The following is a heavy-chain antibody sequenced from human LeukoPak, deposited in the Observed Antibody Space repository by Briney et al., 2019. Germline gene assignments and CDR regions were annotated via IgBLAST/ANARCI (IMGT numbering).Heavy chain of an antibody. CDR2: IYHSGRT. CDR3: ARPNDIVVVPAGSFVGAFAI. J-gene: IGHJ3*02. D-gene: IGHD2-2*01. Sequence: SETLSLTCTVSGYSISSGYYWGWIRQPPGKGLEWIGSIYHSGRTYYNPSLKSRVTISVDTSKNQFSLKLSSVTAADTAVYYCARPNDIVVVPAGSFVGAFAIWGQGTMVTVSS. V-gene: IGHV4-38-2*02. CDR1: GYSISSGYY.